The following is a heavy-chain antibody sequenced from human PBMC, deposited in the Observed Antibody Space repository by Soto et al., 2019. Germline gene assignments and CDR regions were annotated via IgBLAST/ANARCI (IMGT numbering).Heavy chain of an antibody. V-gene: IGHV3-30*18. CDR3: AKSVSGWHEAFDI. D-gene: IGHD6-19*01. CDR1: GFTFRSYG. Sequence: GSLRLSCAASGFTFRSYGMHWVRQAPGKGLEWVAVISYDGNNKNYGDSVKGRFSISRDNSKNTLNLQMNGLRVEDTAVYYCAKSVSGWHEAFDIWGQGTMVTVSS. J-gene: IGHJ3*02. CDR2: ISYDGNNK.